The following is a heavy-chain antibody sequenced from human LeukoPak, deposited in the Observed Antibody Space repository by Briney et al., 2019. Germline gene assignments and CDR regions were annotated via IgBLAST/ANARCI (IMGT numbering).Heavy chain of an antibody. V-gene: IGHV1-2*02. J-gene: IGHJ5*02. CDR3: ARAGDYYYDSSGYYA. Sequence: ASVKVSCKASGYTFTGYYMHWVRQAPGQGLEWMGWINPNSGGTNYAQKFQGRVTMTRDTSISTAYMKLSRLRSDDTAVYYCARAGDYYYDSSGYYAWGQGTLVTVSS. D-gene: IGHD3-22*01. CDR1: GYTFTGYY. CDR2: INPNSGGT.